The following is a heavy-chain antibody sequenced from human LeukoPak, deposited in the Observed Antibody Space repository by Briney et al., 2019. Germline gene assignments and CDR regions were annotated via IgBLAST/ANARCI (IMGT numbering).Heavy chain of an antibody. J-gene: IGHJ4*02. D-gene: IGHD5-18*01. CDR3: ARDQGYSSSDY. CDR2: ISAYNGNT. CDR1: GYTFTSND. V-gene: IGHV1-18*01. Sequence: ASVKVSCKASGYTFTSNDMNWVRQATGQGLEWMGWISAYNGNTNYAQKLQGRVTMTTDTSTSTAYMELRSLRSDDTAVYYCARDQGYSSSDYWGQGTLVTVSS.